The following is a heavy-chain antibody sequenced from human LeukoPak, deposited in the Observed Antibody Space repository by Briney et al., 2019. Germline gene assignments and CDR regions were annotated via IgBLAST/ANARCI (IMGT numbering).Heavy chain of an antibody. J-gene: IGHJ4*02. CDR3: ARHNPHSSSWYSPFDY. CDR2: IYTSGST. V-gene: IGHV4-61*02. Sequence: PSQTLSLTCTVSGGSISSGSYYWSWIRQPAGKGLEWIGRIYTSGSTNYNPSLKSRVTISVDTSKNQFSLKLSSVTSADTAVYYCARHNPHSSSWYSPFDYWGQGTLVNVSS. CDR1: GGSISSGSYY. D-gene: IGHD6-13*01.